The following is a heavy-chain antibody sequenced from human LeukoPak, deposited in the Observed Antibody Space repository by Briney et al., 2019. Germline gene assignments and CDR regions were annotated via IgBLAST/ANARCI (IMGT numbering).Heavy chain of an antibody. CDR3: ARDLYDYVWGPGYYYGMDV. J-gene: IGHJ6*02. D-gene: IGHD3-16*01. V-gene: IGHV3-30-3*01. CDR1: GITFSSYA. CDR2: ISYDGSNK. Sequence: GGSLRLSCAASGITFSSYAMHWVRQAPGKGLEWVAVISYDGSNKYYADSVKGRFTISRDNSKNTLYLQMNSLRAEDTAVYYCARDLYDYVWGPGYYYGMDVWGQGTTVTVSS.